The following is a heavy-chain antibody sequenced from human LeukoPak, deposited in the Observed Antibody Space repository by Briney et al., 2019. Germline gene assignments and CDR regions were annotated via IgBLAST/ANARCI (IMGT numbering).Heavy chain of an antibody. CDR2: ISKSNTI. Sequence: GGSLRLSCAASGFTFSSYDMNWVRQAPGQGMEWISYISKSNTIYYGDSVKGRFTISRDIAKDSLFLQMNSLRDEDTAVYYCARVLYYYASVSYNYYMDVWGKGTTVTISS. J-gene: IGHJ6*03. D-gene: IGHD3-10*01. CDR3: ARVLYYYASVSYNYYMDV. CDR1: GFTFSSYD. V-gene: IGHV3-48*02.